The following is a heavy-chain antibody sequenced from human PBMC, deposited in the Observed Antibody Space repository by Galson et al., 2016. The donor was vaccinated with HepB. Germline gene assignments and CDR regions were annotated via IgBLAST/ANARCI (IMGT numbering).Heavy chain of an antibody. CDR2: IDWEDDK. CDR1: GFSLSADGMC. Sequence: PALVKPTQTLTLTCSFSGFSLSADGMCVNWIRQPPGKALEWLARIDWEDDKYYSSSLRTRPTIPKGTSENQVVLTMTNMDPVDTATYSCARNHLSEAGFSGWDVWGQGTTVTVSS. D-gene: IGHD3-9*01. J-gene: IGHJ6*02. V-gene: IGHV2-70*11. CDR3: ARNHLSEAGFSGWDV.